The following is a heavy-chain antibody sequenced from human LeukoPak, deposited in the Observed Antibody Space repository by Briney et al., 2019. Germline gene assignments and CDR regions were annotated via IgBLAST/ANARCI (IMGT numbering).Heavy chain of an antibody. V-gene: IGHV4-38-2*02. CDR2: IYHSGSA. CDR3: ARVGPHMKVGESAGAFDI. Sequence: KPSETLSLTCTVSGYSISSGHYWGWIRQPPGKGLEWIGSIYHSGSAYYNPSLKSRVTISVDTSKNQFSLKLSSVTAADTAVYYCARVGPHMKVGESAGAFDIWGQGTMVTVSS. CDR1: GYSISSGHY. J-gene: IGHJ3*02. D-gene: IGHD3-10*01.